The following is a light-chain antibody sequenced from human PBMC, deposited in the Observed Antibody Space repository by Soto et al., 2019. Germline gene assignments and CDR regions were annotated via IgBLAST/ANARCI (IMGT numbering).Light chain of an antibody. J-gene: IGLJ2*01. CDR2: GNS. Sequence: QSVLTQPPSVSGAPGQRVTISCTGSSSNIRAGYDVPWYQQLPGTAPKLLIYGNSNRPSGVPDRFAGSKSCTSASLAITGLQAEDEADYYCQSYDSSLSGYVVFGGGTKLTVL. V-gene: IGLV1-40*01. CDR1: SSNIRAGYD. CDR3: QSYDSSLSGYVV.